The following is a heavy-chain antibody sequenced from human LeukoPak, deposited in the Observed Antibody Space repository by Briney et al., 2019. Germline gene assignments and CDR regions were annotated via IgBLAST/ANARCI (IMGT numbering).Heavy chain of an antibody. Sequence: GGSLRLSCAASGFTFTSYTMNWVRQAPGKGLEWVSSISSSSSDISYEDSLKGRFTISRDNANNLLYVQMNSLRAEDTAVYFCAREMNDRELDFYYGMDVWGQGTTVTVSS. CDR1: GFTFTSYT. V-gene: IGHV3-21*01. J-gene: IGHJ6*02. CDR3: AREMNDRELDFYYGMDV. D-gene: IGHD1-1*01. CDR2: ISSSSSDI.